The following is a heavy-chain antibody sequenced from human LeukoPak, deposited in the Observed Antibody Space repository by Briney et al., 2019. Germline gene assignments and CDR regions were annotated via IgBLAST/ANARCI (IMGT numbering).Heavy chain of an antibody. V-gene: IGHV1-18*01. J-gene: IGHJ4*02. Sequence: ASVKVSCKASGYTFTSYGISWVRQAPGQGLERMGWISAYNGNTNYAQKLQGRVTMTTDTSTSTAHMELRSLRSDDTAVYYCAREWAAAGSDYWGQGTPVTVSS. CDR3: AREWAAAGSDY. D-gene: IGHD6-13*01. CDR2: ISAYNGNT. CDR1: GYTFTSYG.